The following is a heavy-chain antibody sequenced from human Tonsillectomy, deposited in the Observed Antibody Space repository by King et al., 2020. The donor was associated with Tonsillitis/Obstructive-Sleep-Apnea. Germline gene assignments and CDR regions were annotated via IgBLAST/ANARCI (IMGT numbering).Heavy chain of an antibody. CDR1: GGSISSSGYY. CDR2: IYYSGST. J-gene: IGHJ4*02. V-gene: IGHV4-39*01. Sequence: QLQESGPGLVKPSETLSLTCTVSGGSISSSGYYWGWIRQPPGKGLEWIGSIYYSGSTYYNPSLKSRVTISVDTSKNQFSLKLSSVTAAETAVYYCARRWGFSSSSVDYWGQGTLVTVSS. D-gene: IGHD6-6*01. CDR3: ARRWGFSSSSVDY.